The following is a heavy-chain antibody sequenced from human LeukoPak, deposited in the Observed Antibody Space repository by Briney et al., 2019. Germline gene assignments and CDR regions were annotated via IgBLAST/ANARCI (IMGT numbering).Heavy chain of an antibody. V-gene: IGHV4-39*01. D-gene: IGHD3-22*01. CDR3: ARHGPATTMIVVVSFDD. Sequence: KPSETLSLTCTVSGGSISSSFYYWGWIRQPPGKGLEWIGTICYSGSTYYNPSLKSRVTISVDTSKNQFSLKMRSVTAADTAVYYCARHGPATTMIVVVSFDDWGQGTLVTVSS. CDR2: ICYSGST. CDR1: GGSISSSFYY. J-gene: IGHJ4*02.